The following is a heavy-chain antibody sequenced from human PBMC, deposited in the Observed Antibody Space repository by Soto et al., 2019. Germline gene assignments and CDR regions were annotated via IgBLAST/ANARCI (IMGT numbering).Heavy chain of an antibody. Sequence: QVQLQESGPRLMKPSQTLSLTCTVSGGSISSGGDYWSWIRQHPGKGLEWIGYIYYSGSTYYNPSLKSRVTISVDTSKTQFSLNLTSVTAADTAVYYCARDNGRRKFDYWGQGTLVTVSS. J-gene: IGHJ4*02. CDR2: IYYSGST. D-gene: IGHD2-8*01. V-gene: IGHV4-31*03. CDR1: GGSISSGGDY. CDR3: ARDNGRRKFDY.